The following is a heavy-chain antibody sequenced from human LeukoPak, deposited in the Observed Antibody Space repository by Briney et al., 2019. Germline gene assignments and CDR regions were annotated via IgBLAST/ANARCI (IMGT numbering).Heavy chain of an antibody. CDR1: GGSISSYY. V-gene: IGHV4-59*01. CDR2: IYYSGST. D-gene: IGHD3-10*01. J-gene: IGHJ5*02. Sequence: PSETLSLTCTVSGGSISSYYWSWIRQPPGKGLELIGYIYYSGSTNYNPSLKSRVTISVDTSKNQFSLKLSSVTAADTAVYYCARARFGELLPNWFDPWGQGTLVTVSS. CDR3: ARARFGELLPNWFDP.